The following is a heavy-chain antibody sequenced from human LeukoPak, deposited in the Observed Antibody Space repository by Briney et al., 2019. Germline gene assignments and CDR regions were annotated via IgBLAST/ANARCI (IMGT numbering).Heavy chain of an antibody. CDR1: GGSISGSSYY. Sequence: SETLSLTYIVSGGSISGSSYYWGWIRQPPGKGLEWIGSIYYSGSTYYNPSLKSRVTISVDTSKNQFSLKLSSVTAADTAVYYCARVLTYDILTGSSYYGMDVWGQGTTVTVSS. J-gene: IGHJ6*02. V-gene: IGHV4-39*07. D-gene: IGHD3-9*01. CDR2: IYYSGST. CDR3: ARVLTYDILTGSSYYGMDV.